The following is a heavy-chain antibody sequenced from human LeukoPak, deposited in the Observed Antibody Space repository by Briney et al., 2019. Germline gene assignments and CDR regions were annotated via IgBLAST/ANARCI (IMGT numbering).Heavy chain of an antibody. Sequence: ASVKVSCKASGYTFTGYYMHWVRQAPGQGLEWMGWINPNSGGTSYAQKFQGRVTMTRDTSISTAYMELSRLRSDDTAVYYCARDVEDIVVVVAAPPYNWFDPWGQGTLVTVSS. J-gene: IGHJ5*02. CDR3: ARDVEDIVVVVAAPPYNWFDP. CDR1: GYTFTGYY. D-gene: IGHD2-15*01. V-gene: IGHV1-2*02. CDR2: INPNSGGT.